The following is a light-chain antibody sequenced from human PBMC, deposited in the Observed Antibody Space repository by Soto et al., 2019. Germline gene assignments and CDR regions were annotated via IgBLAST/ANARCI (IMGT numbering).Light chain of an antibody. CDR2: RNN. V-gene: IGLV1-47*01. Sequence: QSVLTQPPSASGTPGQRVTISCSGSNSNVGVNFVYWHQQIPGTAPKLLIYRNNQRPSGVPDRFSGSKSGTSASLAISGLRTEDEADYHCVVWDDSLRGWVFGGGTQLTVL. CDR1: NSNVGVNF. J-gene: IGLJ3*02. CDR3: VVWDDSLRGWV.